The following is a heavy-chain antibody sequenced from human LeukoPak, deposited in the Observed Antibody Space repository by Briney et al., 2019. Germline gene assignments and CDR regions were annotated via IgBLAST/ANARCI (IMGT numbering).Heavy chain of an antibody. V-gene: IGHV3-21*01. J-gene: IGHJ5*02. CDR2: ISSSSSYI. D-gene: IGHD3-3*01. CDR1: GFTFSSYS. Sequence: PGGSLRLSCAASGFTFSSYSMNWVRQAPGKGLEWVSSISSSSSYIYYADSVKGRFTISRGNAKNSLYLQMNSLRAEDTAVYYCARDVYDFWSGSSNWFDPWGQGTLVTVSS. CDR3: ARDVYDFWSGSSNWFDP.